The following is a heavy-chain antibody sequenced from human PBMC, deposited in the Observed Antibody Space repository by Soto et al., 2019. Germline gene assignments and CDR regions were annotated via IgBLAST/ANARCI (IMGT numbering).Heavy chain of an antibody. Sequence: SETLPPTCPVSGGSISSYYWSWVPQPPGKGLEWIGYIYNSGSTNYNPSLKSRVTISVDTSKNQFSLKLSSVTAADTAVYYCARGSTGYSSSWYRYWGQGTLVTVSS. CDR3: ARGSTGYSSSWYRY. CDR1: GGSISSYY. V-gene: IGHV4-59*08. D-gene: IGHD6-13*01. J-gene: IGHJ4*02. CDR2: IYNSGST.